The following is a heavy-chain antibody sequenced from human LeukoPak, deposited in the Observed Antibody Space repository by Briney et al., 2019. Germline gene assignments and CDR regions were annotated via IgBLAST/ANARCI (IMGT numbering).Heavy chain of an antibody. J-gene: IGHJ5*02. D-gene: IGHD4-17*01. Sequence: GGSLRLSCAATGFTFSSYSMNWVRQAPGKGLEWVSSISSSSSYIYYADSVKGRFTISRDNAKNSLYLQMNSLRAEDTAVYYCARDDRYGDYEGNWFDPWGQGTLVTVSS. V-gene: IGHV3-21*01. CDR1: GFTFSSYS. CDR3: ARDDRYGDYEGNWFDP. CDR2: ISSSSSYI.